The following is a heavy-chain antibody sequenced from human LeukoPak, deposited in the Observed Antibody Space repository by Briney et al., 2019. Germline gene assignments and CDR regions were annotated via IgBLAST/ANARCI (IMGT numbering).Heavy chain of an antibody. Sequence: GGSLRLSCAASGFTFSNYAMSWVRQAPGKGLEWVTAISDNGGSTYYADSVKGRFTISRDNSKNTLYLQMNSLRGDDTAVYHCAKAPSPGYCSSTSRYYDYWGQGTLVTVSS. CDR2: ISDNGGST. CDR3: AKAPSPGYCSSTSRYYDY. D-gene: IGHD2-2*01. CDR1: GFTFSNYA. V-gene: IGHV3-23*01. J-gene: IGHJ4*02.